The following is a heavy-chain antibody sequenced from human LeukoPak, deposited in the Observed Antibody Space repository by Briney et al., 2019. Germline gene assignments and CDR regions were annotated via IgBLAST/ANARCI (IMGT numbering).Heavy chain of an antibody. CDR2: IYYSGST. CDR3: ARGVYSSGWYFDD. D-gene: IGHD6-19*01. J-gene: IGHJ4*02. CDR1: GGSISSYY. Sequence: SETLSLTCTVSGGSISSYYWSWIRQPPGKGLEWIGYIYYSGSTNYNPSLKSRVTISVDTSKNQFSLKLSSVTAADTAVYYCARGVYSSGWYFDDWGQGTLVTVSS. V-gene: IGHV4-59*01.